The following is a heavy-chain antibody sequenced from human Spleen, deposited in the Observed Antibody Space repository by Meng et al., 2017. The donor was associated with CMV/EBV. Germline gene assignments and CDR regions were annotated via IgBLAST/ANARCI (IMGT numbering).Heavy chain of an antibody. CDR1: GFTFSNYW. J-gene: IGHJ6*02. V-gene: IGHV3-23*03. Sequence: GESLKISCAASGFTFSNYWMSWVRQAPGKGLEWVSVIYSGGSTYYADSVKGRFTVSRDNPKNTLFLQINSLRAEDTAVYYCAKVRIAALGMDVWGQGTTVTVSS. CDR2: IYSGGST. CDR3: AKVRIAALGMDV. D-gene: IGHD6-6*01.